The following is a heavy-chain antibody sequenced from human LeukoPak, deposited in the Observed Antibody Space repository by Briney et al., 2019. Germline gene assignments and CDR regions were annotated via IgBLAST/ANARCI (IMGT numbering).Heavy chain of an antibody. J-gene: IGHJ4*02. CDR2: ISGSGGST. CDR1: GFTFSSYA. Sequence: GGSLRLSCAASGFTFSSYAMSWVRQAPGKGLEWVSAISGSGGSTYYADSVKGRFTISRDNSKNTLYLQMNSLRAEGTAVYYCARDGSGSYRVFDYWGQGTLVTVSS. CDR3: ARDGSGSYRVFDY. D-gene: IGHD3-10*01. V-gene: IGHV3-23*01.